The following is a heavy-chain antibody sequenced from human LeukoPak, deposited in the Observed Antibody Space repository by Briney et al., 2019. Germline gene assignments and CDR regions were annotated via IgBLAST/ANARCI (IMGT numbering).Heavy chain of an antibody. CDR2: ISAYNGNT. Sequence: ASVKVSCKASGYTFTSYGISWVRQAPGQGLEWMGWISAYNGNTNYAQKLQGRVTMTTDTSTSTAYMELRSLRSDDTAVYYCAKDQSTPFWSSGQLDYWGQGTLVTVSS. CDR1: GYTFTSYG. CDR3: AKDQSTPFWSSGQLDY. V-gene: IGHV1-18*01. J-gene: IGHJ4*02. D-gene: IGHD2-2*01.